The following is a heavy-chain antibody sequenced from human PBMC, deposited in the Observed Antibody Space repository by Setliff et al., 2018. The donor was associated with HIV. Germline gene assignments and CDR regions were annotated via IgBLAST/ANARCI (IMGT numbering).Heavy chain of an antibody. CDR1: GGSISSSSYY. CDR3: ARQGRPGDFDS. D-gene: IGHD7-27*01. Sequence: PSETLSLTCTVSGGSISSSSYYWGWIRQPPGKGLEWIGSIYYSGSTYYNPSLKSRVTISVDTSKNQFSLKLSSVTAADTAVYYCARQGRPGDFDSWGQGTLVTSPQ. J-gene: IGHJ4*02. CDR2: IYYSGST. V-gene: IGHV4-39*01.